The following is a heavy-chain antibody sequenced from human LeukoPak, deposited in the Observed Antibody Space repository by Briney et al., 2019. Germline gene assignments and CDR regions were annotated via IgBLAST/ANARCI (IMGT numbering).Heavy chain of an antibody. J-gene: IGHJ4*02. CDR2: IYPGDSDT. D-gene: IGHD1-1*01. V-gene: IGHV5-51*01. CDR1: GYSFSSYW. Sequence: GESLKISCKGSGYSFSSYWIGWVRQMPGKGLEWMGIIYPGDSDTIYSPSFQGQVTISADKSISTASLQWSSLKASDTAMYYCARGGRTGTSFFDYWGQGTLVTVPS. CDR3: ARGGRTGTSFFDY.